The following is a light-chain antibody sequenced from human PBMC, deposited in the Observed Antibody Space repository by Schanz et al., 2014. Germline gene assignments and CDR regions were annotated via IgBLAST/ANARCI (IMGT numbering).Light chain of an antibody. CDR2: GDN. J-gene: IGLJ2*01. CDR3: CSCSHARTFVL. Sequence: QSALTQPASVSAFPGQSITISCTGTATDIAVTYLVSWYQQNPGEAPKLLIPGDNHRPSGVSNRFTDSKSANTASLTISGVQAEDEATYYCCSCSHARTFVLFGGGTKLTVL. CDR1: ATDIAVTYL. V-gene: IGLV2-23*02.